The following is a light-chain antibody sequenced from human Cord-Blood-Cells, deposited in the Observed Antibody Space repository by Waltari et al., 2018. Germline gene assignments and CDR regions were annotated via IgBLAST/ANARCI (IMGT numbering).Light chain of an antibody. CDR3: SSYTSSSTYV. V-gene: IGLV2-14*01. Sequence: QSALTQPASVSGSPGQSITISCTGTRRDFGGYNYVSWYQQHPGKAPKLMIYEVSNRPSGVSNRFSGSKSGNTASLTISGLQAEDEADYYCSSYTSSSTYVFGTGTKVTVL. CDR2: EVS. J-gene: IGLJ1*01. CDR1: RRDFGGYNY.